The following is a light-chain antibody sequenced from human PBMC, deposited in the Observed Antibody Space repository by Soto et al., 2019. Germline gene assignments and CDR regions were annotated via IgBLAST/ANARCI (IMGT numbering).Light chain of an antibody. Sequence: QSALTQPPSAPGTPGQRVTISCSGSRSSIGSNYVYWYQHLPGTAPKLLIHSNNQRPSGVPDRFSGSKSGTSASLAISGLQSEDEADYYCAAWDDSLSALYVFGTGSKVSVL. CDR3: AAWDDSLSALYV. CDR1: RSSIGSNY. V-gene: IGLV1-47*02. J-gene: IGLJ1*01. CDR2: SNN.